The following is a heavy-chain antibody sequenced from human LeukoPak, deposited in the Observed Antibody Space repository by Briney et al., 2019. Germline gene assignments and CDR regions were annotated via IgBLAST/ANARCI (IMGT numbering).Heavy chain of an antibody. Sequence: PGGSLSLSCAASGFSVSSNYMSWVRQAPGKGLEWVSVIYDDGTIYYADSVKGRFTVSRDNSKNTMYLQMNSLRAEDTAVYYCARDFGEINPTDNNDYWGQGTLVTVSS. CDR1: GFSVSSNY. CDR2: IYDDGTI. V-gene: IGHV3-53*01. D-gene: IGHD3-10*01. J-gene: IGHJ4*02. CDR3: ARDFGEINPTDNNDY.